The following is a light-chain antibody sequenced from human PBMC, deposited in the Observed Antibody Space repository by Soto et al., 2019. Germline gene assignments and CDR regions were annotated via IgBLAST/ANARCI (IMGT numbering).Light chain of an antibody. CDR2: SNN. J-gene: IGLJ1*01. CDR1: SSNIASNT. V-gene: IGLV1-44*01. CDR3: AAWDDSLNVPYV. Sequence: QSVLTQPPSASGTPGQRVTISCSGSSSNIASNTVNWYQQLPGTAPKLLIYSNNQRPSGVPDRFSGSKSGTSASLAISGLQSEDEADYYCAAWDDSLNVPYVFGTGTKVTVL.